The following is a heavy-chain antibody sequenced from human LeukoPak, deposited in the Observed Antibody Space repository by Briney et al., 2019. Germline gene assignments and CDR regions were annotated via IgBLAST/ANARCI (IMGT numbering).Heavy chain of an antibody. CDR2: IYYSGST. V-gene: IGHV4-39*07. D-gene: IGHD5-24*01. J-gene: IGHJ5*02. Sequence: SETLSLTCTVSGGSISSSSHYWGWIRQPPGKGLEWIGRIYYSGSTYYNPSLKSRVTISVDTSKNQFSLKLSSVTAADTAVYYCARNKVEMATIRRSSKFDPWGQGTLVTVSS. CDR1: GGSISSSSHY. CDR3: ARNKVEMATIRRSSKFDP.